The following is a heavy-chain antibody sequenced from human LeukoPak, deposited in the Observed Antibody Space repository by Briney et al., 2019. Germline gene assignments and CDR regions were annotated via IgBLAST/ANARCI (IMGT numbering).Heavy chain of an antibody. Sequence: SETLSLTCTVSGGSISSYYWSWIRQPAGKGLEWIGRIYTSGSTNYNPSLKSRVTISVDTSKNQFSLKLSSVTAADTAVYYCARDGYYYDSSGYSNAFDLWGQGTMVTVSS. CDR1: GGSISSYY. CDR3: ARDGYYYDSSGYSNAFDL. V-gene: IGHV4-4*07. CDR2: IYTSGST. J-gene: IGHJ3*01. D-gene: IGHD3-22*01.